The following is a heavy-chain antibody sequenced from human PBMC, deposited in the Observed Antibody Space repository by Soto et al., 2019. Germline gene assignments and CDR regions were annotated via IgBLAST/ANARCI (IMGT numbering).Heavy chain of an antibody. J-gene: IGHJ3*02. D-gene: IGHD5-12*01. CDR3: AREEMATIFQENEPSDFPFDI. Sequence: QVQLVQSGAEVKKPGSSVKVSCKASGGTFSSYAISWVRQAPGQGLEWMGGIIPIFGTANYAQKFQGRVTITADKSTSTAYMELSSLRSEDTAVYYCAREEMATIFQENEPSDFPFDIWGQGTMVTVSS. V-gene: IGHV1-69*06. CDR2: IIPIFGTA. CDR1: GGTFSSYA.